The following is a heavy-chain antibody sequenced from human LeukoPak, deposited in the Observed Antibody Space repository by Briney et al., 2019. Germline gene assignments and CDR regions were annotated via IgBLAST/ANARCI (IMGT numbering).Heavy chain of an antibody. CDR2: IYYSGST. V-gene: IGHV4-39*07. J-gene: IGHJ4*02. CDR1: GGSISSSSYY. Sequence: PSETLSLTCTVSGGSISSSSYYWGWIRQPPGKGLEWIGSIYYSGSTYYNPSLKSRVTISVDTSKNQFSLKLSSVTAADTAVYYCAREEGDYGDYGPDYWGQGTLVTVSS. D-gene: IGHD4-17*01. CDR3: AREEGDYGDYGPDY.